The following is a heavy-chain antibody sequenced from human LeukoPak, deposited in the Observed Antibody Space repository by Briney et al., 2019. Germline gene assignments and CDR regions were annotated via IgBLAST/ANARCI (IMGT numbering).Heavy chain of an antibody. CDR1: GFTFSSYS. Sequence: GGSLRLSCAASGFTFSSYSMNWVRQAPGKGLEWVSSISSSSSYIYYADSVKGRFTISRDNAKNSPYLQMNSLRAEDTAVYYCATSWGLLDYYYGMDVWGQGTTVTVSS. CDR3: ATSWGLLDYYYGMDV. CDR2: ISSSSSYI. V-gene: IGHV3-21*01. J-gene: IGHJ6*02. D-gene: IGHD3-3*01.